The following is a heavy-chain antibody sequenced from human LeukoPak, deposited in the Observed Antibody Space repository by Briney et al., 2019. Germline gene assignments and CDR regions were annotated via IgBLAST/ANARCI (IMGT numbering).Heavy chain of an antibody. D-gene: IGHD5-12*01. CDR2: ILRDGSNQ. CDR3: AKDMAVDGAWLPLDY. CDR1: GFSFSSYG. Sequence: QPGRSLRLSCAASGFSFSSYGMHWVRQAPGKGLEWVAVILRDGSNQYYSDTVKGRFTISRDNSKNTLYLEMNSLRAEDTAVYYCAKDMAVDGAWLPLDYWGQGTLVTVSS. J-gene: IGHJ4*02. V-gene: IGHV3-30*18.